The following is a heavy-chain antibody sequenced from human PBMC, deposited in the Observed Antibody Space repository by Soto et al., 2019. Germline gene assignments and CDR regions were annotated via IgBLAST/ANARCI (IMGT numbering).Heavy chain of an antibody. D-gene: IGHD2-2*01. Sequence: SETLSLTCTVSGGYISSSSYYWGWIRQPPGKGLEWIGSIYYSGSTYYNPSLKSRVTISVDTSKNQFSLKLSSVTAADTAVYYCAGLEVPAATGWFDPWGQGTLVTVSS. V-gene: IGHV4-39*01. CDR3: AGLEVPAATGWFDP. J-gene: IGHJ5*02. CDR1: GGYISSSSYY. CDR2: IYYSGST.